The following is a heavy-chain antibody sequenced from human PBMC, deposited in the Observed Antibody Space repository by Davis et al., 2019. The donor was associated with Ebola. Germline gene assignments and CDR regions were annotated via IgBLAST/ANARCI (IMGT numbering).Heavy chain of an antibody. D-gene: IGHD3-3*01. J-gene: IGHJ4*02. V-gene: IGHV1-46*01. CDR1: GGTFTGYY. Sequence: ASVKVSCKASGGTFTGYYMHWVRQAPGQGLEWMGIINPSGGSTSYAQKFQGRVTMTRDTSTSTAYMELSRLRSDDTAVYYCARAGAFGVVIRPYYFDYWGQGTLVTVSS. CDR2: INPSGGST. CDR3: ARAGAFGVVIRPYYFDY.